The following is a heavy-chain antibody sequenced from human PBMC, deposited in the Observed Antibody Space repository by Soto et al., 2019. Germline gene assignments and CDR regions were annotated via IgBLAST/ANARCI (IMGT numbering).Heavy chain of an antibody. CDR1: GFTFSSYA. V-gene: IGHV3-23*01. CDR3: AKDLNWVATISRPPLFDY. J-gene: IGHJ4*02. D-gene: IGHD5-12*01. CDR2: ISGSGGST. Sequence: PGGSLRLSCAASGFTFSSYAMSWVRQAPGKGLEWVSAISGSGGSTYYADSVKGRFTVSRDNSKNTLYLQMNSLRAEDTAVYYCAKDLNWVATISRPPLFDYWGQGTLVTVSS.